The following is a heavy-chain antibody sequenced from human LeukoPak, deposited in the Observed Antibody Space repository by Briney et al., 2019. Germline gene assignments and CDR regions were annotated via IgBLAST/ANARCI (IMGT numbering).Heavy chain of an antibody. CDR1: GYTFTGYY. J-gene: IGHJ4*02. Sequence: EASVKVSCKASGYTFTGYYMHWVRQAPGQGLEWMGWINPNNGGTNYAQKFQGRVTMTRDTSISTAYMELSRLRSDDTAVYYCAREKGVVPAAINYWGQGTLVTVSS. CDR3: AREKGVVPAAINY. CDR2: INPNNGGT. D-gene: IGHD2-2*02. V-gene: IGHV1-2*02.